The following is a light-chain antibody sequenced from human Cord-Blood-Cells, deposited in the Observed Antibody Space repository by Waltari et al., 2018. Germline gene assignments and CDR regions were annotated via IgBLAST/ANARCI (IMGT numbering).Light chain of an antibody. CDR1: QSVSSSY. J-gene: IGKJ2*03. CDR3: QQYGSSLYS. Sequence: EIVLTQSPGPLSLSPGERATLSCRASQSVSSSYLAWYQQKPGQAPRLLIYGASSRATGIPDSFSGSGSETDFTRTISRLEPEYFAVYYCQQYGSSLYSFGQGTKLEIK. V-gene: IGKV3-20*01. CDR2: GAS.